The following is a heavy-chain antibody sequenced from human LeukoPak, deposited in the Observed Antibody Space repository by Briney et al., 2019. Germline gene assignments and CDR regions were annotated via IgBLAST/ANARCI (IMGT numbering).Heavy chain of an antibody. V-gene: IGHV4-61*01. J-gene: IGHJ4*02. CDR2: IYYSGST. Sequence: SETLSLTWTVSGGSVSSGSYYWSWIRQPPGKGLEWIGYIYYSGSTNYNPSLKSRVTISVDTSKNQFSLKLSSVTAADTAVYYCARDRCSSTSCYVDYWGQGTLVTVSS. CDR1: GGSVSSGSYY. D-gene: IGHD2-2*01. CDR3: ARDRCSSTSCYVDY.